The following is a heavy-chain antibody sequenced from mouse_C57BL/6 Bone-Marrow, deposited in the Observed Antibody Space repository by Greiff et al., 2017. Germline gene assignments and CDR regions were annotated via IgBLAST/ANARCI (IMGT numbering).Heavy chain of an antibody. J-gene: IGHJ4*01. CDR1: GYTFTSYC. V-gene: IGHV1-64*01. D-gene: IGHD1-1*01. CDR2: IHPKSGST. CDR3: ASPHCYGSSVYDYGMDY. Sequence: QVQLQQPGAELVKPGASVKLSCKASGYTFTSYCMHWVKQRPGQGLEWIGMIHPKSGSTNYNEKFKRKATLTVDKSSSTAYMQLSSLTSEDSAVDYCASPHCYGSSVYDYGMDYWGQGTSVTVSS.